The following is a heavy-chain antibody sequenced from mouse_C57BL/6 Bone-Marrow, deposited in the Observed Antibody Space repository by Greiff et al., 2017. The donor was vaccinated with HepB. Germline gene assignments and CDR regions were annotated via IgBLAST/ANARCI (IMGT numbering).Heavy chain of an antibody. Sequence: EVKLQESGPGLVKPSQSLSLTCSVTGYSITSGYYWNWIRQFPGNKLEWMGYISYDGSNNYNPSLKNRISITRDTSKNQFFLKLNSVTTEDTATYYCARTPFITTVVYWYFDVWGTGTTVTVSS. V-gene: IGHV3-6*01. J-gene: IGHJ1*03. CDR1: GYSITSGYY. D-gene: IGHD1-1*01. CDR2: ISYDGSN. CDR3: ARTPFITTVVYWYFDV.